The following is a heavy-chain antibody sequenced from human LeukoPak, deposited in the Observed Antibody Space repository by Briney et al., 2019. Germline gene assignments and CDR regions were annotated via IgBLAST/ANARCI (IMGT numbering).Heavy chain of an antibody. CDR1: GGSISSGGYY. D-gene: IGHD3-16*02. V-gene: IGHV4-31*03. CDR2: IYYSGST. Sequence: SETLSLTCTVSGGSISSGGYYWSWIRQHPGKGLEWIGYIYYSGSTYYNPSLKSRVTISVDTSKNQFSLKLSSVTAADTAVYYCARVITFGGIIALNWFDPWGQGTLVTVSS. J-gene: IGHJ5*02. CDR3: ARVITFGGIIALNWFDP.